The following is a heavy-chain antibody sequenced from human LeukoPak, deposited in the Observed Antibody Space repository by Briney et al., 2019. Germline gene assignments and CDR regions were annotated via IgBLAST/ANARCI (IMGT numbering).Heavy chain of an antibody. CDR2: IYSGGST. J-gene: IGHJ5*02. V-gene: IGHV3-66*01. CDR3: ARGLGP. Sequence: GGSLRLSCAASGFIASNDYMYWVRQAPGKGLEWVSVIYSGGSTDYADSVKGRLTISRDNSKNTLYLEMNSLRAEDTAVYYCARGLGPWGQGTLVTVSS. D-gene: IGHD3-16*01. CDR1: GFIASNDY.